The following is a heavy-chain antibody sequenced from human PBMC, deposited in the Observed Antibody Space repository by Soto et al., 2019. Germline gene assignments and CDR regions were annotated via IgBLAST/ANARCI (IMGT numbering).Heavy chain of an antibody. CDR2: IWYDGSNK. D-gene: IGHD1-1*01. J-gene: IGHJ4*02. V-gene: IGHV3-33*01. CDR1: GFTFSSYG. CDR3: ARDYTGTPLYYFDY. Sequence: HPGGSLRLSCAASGFTFSSYGMHWVRQAPGKGLEWVAVIWYDGSNKYYADSVKGRFTISRDNSKNTLYLQMNSLRAEDTAVYYCARDYTGTPLYYFDYWGQGTLVTVSS.